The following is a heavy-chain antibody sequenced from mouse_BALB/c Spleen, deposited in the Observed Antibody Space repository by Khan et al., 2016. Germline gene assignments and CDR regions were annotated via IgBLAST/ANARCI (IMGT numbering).Heavy chain of an antibody. CDR3: ASDGPNYAMDY. Sequence: EVQLVESGPGLMKPSQSLSLTCTVTGYSITSDYAWNWIRQFPGNKLEWMGYIIYSGSTTYTPSLKSRISITRDTSKNQFFLQLNSVTIEDTATYYGASDGPNYAMDYWGQGTSVTVSS. J-gene: IGHJ4*01. V-gene: IGHV3-2*02. CDR1: GYSITSDYA. D-gene: IGHD2-3*01. CDR2: IIYSGST.